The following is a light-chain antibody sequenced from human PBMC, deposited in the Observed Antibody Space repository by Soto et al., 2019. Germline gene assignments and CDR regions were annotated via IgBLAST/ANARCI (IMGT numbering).Light chain of an antibody. J-gene: IGLJ1*01. CDR2: EGS. CDR3: CSYAGSSTHV. V-gene: IGLV2-23*01. Sequence: QSALTQPASVSGSPGQSITISCTGTSGDVGSYNLVSWYQQHPGKAPKLMIYEGSKRPSGVSNRFSGSKSGNTASLTISGLQAEDEADYYCCSYAGSSTHVFGTGTKVTVL. CDR1: SGDVGSYNL.